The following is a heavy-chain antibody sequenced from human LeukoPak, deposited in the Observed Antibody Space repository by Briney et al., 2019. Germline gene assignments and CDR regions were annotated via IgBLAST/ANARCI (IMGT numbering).Heavy chain of an antibody. CDR1: GFDFSGYA. D-gene: IGHD2/OR15-2a*01. V-gene: IGHV3-23*01. J-gene: IGHJ6*02. CDR2: IGSDGST. CDR3: GKDLHFYVATDA. Sequence: GGSLRLSCAVSGFDFSGYAMSWVRQAPGKGLEWVSGIGSDGSTHYAESVKGRFAISRDNSKSTLYLQMNSLRAEDTALYYCGKDLHFYVATDAWGQGTTVTVSS.